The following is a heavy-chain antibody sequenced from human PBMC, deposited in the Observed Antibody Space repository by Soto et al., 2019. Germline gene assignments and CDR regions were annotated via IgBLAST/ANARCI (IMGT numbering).Heavy chain of an antibody. Sequence: ASVKVSCKASGYSFIGYGLSWVRQAPGQGLEWMGWISVYNGKTNYAQKFQGRVTMTSDTSTTTVYMDLSSLRSEDTAVYYCARDSTLAYWGQGTLVTVSS. CDR3: ARDSTLAY. J-gene: IGHJ4*02. CDR1: GYSFIGYG. V-gene: IGHV1-18*01. CDR2: ISVYNGKT.